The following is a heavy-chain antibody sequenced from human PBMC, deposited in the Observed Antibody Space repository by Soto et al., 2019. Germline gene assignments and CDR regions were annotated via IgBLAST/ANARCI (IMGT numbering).Heavy chain of an antibody. V-gene: IGHV3-23*01. J-gene: IGHJ3*02. CDR3: AKATATSGGAFEI. D-gene: IGHD1-1*01. Sequence: LSCAVSGFICSSYDMSWVRQAPGKGLEWVSTILVGGSPHYEDSVKGRFTISRDTSKNTVYLQMNSLTAGDTAVYYCAKATATSGGAFEIYGQGAMVTVS. CDR2: ILVGGSP. CDR1: GFICSSYD.